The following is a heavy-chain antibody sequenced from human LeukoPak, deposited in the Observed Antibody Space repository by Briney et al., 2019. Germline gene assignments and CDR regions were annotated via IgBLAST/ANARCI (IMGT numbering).Heavy chain of an antibody. J-gene: IGHJ6*03. CDR3: ARVGSSGTRKYYYYYYYMDV. CDR1: GFTFDDYG. CDR2: INWNGGST. V-gene: IGHV3-20*04. Sequence: GGSLRLSCAASGFTFDDYGMSWVRQAPGKGLEWVSGINWNGGSTGYADSVKGRFTISRDNAKNSLYLQMNSLRAEDTALYYCARVGSSGTRKYYYYYYYMDVWGKGTTVTVSS.